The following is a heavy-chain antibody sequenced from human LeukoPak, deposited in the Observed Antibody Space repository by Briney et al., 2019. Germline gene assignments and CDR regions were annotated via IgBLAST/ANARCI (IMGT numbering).Heavy chain of an antibody. D-gene: IGHD1-26*01. CDR3: AKDGKGGSYPYYFDY. V-gene: IGHV3-23*01. J-gene: IGHJ4*02. CDR1: GFTFSSYA. Sequence: GGSLRLSCAASGFTFSSYAMSWVRQAPGKGLEWVSAISGSGGSTYYADSVKGRFTISRDNSKNTLYLQMNSLRAEDTAVYYCAKDGKGGSYPYYFDYWGQGTLVTVSS. CDR2: ISGSGGST.